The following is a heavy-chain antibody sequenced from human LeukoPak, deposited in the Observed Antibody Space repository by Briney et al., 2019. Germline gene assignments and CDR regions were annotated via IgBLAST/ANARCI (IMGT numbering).Heavy chain of an antibody. Sequence: GGSLRLSCIVSGFTFSNHWMSWVRQAPGKGLEWVANIKTGGSEKYYVDSVKGRFTISRDNPKNSLYLQMNSLRADDTALYYCVRDSGSCRGCAFDIWGQGTVVTVSS. D-gene: IGHD6-13*01. V-gene: IGHV3-7*01. CDR3: VRDSGSCRGCAFDI. CDR2: IKTGGSEK. CDR1: GFTFSNHW. J-gene: IGHJ3*02.